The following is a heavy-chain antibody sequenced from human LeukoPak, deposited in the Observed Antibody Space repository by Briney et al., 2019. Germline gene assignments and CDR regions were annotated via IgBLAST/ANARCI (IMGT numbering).Heavy chain of an antibody. V-gene: IGHV3-53*01. D-gene: IGHD3-22*01. Sequence: GGSLRLPCAASGLTVSANCMSWVRQTPGQGLEWVSSIYSDGDTYYTNSVKGRFTISRDNSKNRVYLQMNTLTAEDTARYYCASGPFTRIVGSFDIWGPGTLVTVSS. CDR1: GLTVSANC. J-gene: IGHJ3*02. CDR2: IYSDGDT. CDR3: ASGPFTRIVGSFDI.